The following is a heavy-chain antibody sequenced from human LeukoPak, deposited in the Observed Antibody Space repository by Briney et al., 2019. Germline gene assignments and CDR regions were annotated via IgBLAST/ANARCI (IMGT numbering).Heavy chain of an antibody. CDR2: IYYSGYT. V-gene: IGHV4-61*01. CDR1: GGSVSSGSYY. Sequence: SATLSLTCAVSGGSVSSGSYYWSWIRQPPGKGLAWIWYIYYSGYTNYNPSLKSRVTISVDTSKNQFSLKLSSVTAADTAVYYCARGGDYYFDYWGQGTLVTVSS. D-gene: IGHD4-17*01. CDR3: ARGGDYYFDY. J-gene: IGHJ4*02.